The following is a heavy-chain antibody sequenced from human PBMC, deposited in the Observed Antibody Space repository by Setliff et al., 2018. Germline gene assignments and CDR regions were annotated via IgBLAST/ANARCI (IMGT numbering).Heavy chain of an antibody. V-gene: IGHV1-2*02. Sequence: ASVKVSCKASGYTFGAHYIHWVRQAPGQGFEWMGWINPGSGATNLAQRFQGRVTMTTDTSTNTAYMELRSLTSDDTAVYYCARDTYNSEWYRQRSFDFWGQGTLVTVSS. CDR1: GYTFGAHY. CDR3: ARDTYNSEWYRQRSFDF. D-gene: IGHD6-25*01. J-gene: IGHJ4*02. CDR2: INPGSGAT.